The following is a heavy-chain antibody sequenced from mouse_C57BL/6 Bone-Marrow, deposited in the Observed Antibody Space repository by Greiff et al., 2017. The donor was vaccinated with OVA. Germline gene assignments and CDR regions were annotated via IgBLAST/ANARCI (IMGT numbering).Heavy chain of an antibody. CDR2: IYPGSGNT. D-gene: IGHD1-1*01. CDR3: AVYYYGQTWFAY. J-gene: IGHJ3*01. V-gene: IGHV1-76*01. Sequence: QVQLQQSGAELVRPGASVKLSCKASGYTFTDYYINWVKQRPGQGLEWIARIYPGSGNTYYNEKFKGKATLTAEKSSSTAYMQLSSLTSEDSAVYFCAVYYYGQTWFAYWGQGTLVTVSA. CDR1: GYTFTDYY.